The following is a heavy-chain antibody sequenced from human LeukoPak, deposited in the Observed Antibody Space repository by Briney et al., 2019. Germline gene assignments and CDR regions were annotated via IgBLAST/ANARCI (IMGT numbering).Heavy chain of an antibody. CDR1: GYTFTSYY. CDR3: AREEDSGSYYGFDY. J-gene: IGHJ4*02. Sequence: GASVKVSCKASGYTFTSYYMHWVRQAPGQGLEWMGWINPNSGGTNYAQKFQGRVTMTRDTSISTAYMELSRLRSDDTAVYYCAREEDSGSYYGFDYWGQGTLVTVSS. D-gene: IGHD1-26*01. CDR2: INPNSGGT. V-gene: IGHV1-2*02.